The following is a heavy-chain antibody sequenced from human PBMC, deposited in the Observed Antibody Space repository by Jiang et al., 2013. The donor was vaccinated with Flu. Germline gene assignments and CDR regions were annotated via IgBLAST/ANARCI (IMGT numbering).Heavy chain of an antibody. CDR2: IIPNTGDA. CDR3: AIFPTGYDFGTPIHT. D-gene: IGHD3-3*01. J-gene: IGHJ5*02. V-gene: IGHV1-2*06. CDR1: GNTFSGFD. Sequence: SGAEVKKPGASVKVSCEASGNTFSGFDLHWVRQAPGQGLEWLGRIIPNTGDAKYAQRYHGRLTLTRDTSLSTAYMELTRLTSDDTAVYYCAIFPTGYDFGTPIHTWGQGTLVTVTS.